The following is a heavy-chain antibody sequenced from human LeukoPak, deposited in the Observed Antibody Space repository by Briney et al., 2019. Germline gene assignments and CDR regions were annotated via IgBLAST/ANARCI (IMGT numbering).Heavy chain of an antibody. J-gene: IGHJ4*02. D-gene: IGHD1-26*01. Sequence: PSGTLSLTCAVSGGSTTTTNWWSWVRQPPGKGLEWIGEVHLSGATNYNPSLESRVSMSIDKSKNHLSLEVTSVTAADTAIYYCTRESGAFSPFGFWGQGTLLTVSS. CDR2: VHLSGAT. CDR1: GGSTTTTNW. V-gene: IGHV4-4*02. CDR3: TRESGAFSPFGF.